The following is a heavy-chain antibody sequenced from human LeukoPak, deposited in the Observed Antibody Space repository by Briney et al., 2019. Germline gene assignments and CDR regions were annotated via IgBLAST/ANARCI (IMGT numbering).Heavy chain of an antibody. V-gene: IGHV4-38-2*02. CDR3: AREDVDTAMAEFDY. D-gene: IGHD5-18*01. CDR1: GYSISSGYY. J-gene: IGHJ4*02. CDR2: IYHSGST. Sequence: PSETLSLTCTVSGYSISSGYYWGWIRQPPGKGLEWIGSIYHSGSTYYNPSLKSRVTISVDTSKNQFSPKLSSVTAADTAVYYCAREDVDTAMAEFDYWGQGTLVTVSS.